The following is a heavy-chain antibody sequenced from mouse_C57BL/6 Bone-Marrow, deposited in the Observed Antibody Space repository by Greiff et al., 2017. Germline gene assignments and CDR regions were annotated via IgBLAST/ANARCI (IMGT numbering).Heavy chain of an antibody. CDR2: IHPNSGST. CDR3: ARGRYCYGSSRYYFDY. J-gene: IGHJ2*01. Sequence: QVQLQQPGAELVKPGASVKLSCKASGYTFTSYWMHWVKQRPGQGLEWIGMIHPNSGSTNYNEKFKSKATLTVDKSSSTAYMQLSSLTSEDSAVYYCARGRYCYGSSRYYFDYWGQGTTLTVSS. V-gene: IGHV1-64*01. D-gene: IGHD1-1*01. CDR1: GYTFTSYW.